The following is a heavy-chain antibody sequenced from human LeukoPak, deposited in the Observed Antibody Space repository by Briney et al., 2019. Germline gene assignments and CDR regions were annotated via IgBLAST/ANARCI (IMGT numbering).Heavy chain of an antibody. CDR3: ARGRITMVRGVIYGMDV. D-gene: IGHD3-10*01. Sequence: PSETLSLTCAVYGGSFSGYCWSWIRQPPGKGLEWIGEINHSGSTNYNPSLKSRVTISVDTSKNQFSLKLSSVTAADTAVYYCARGRITMVRGVIYGMDVWGQGTTVTVSS. CDR1: GGSFSGYC. CDR2: INHSGST. V-gene: IGHV4-34*01. J-gene: IGHJ6*02.